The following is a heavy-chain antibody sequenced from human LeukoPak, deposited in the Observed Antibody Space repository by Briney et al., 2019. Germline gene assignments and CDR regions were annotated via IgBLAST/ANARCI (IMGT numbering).Heavy chain of an antibody. CDR2: IKPDGTEN. D-gene: IGHD3-10*01. J-gene: IGHJ4*02. CDR1: GFTFSSSW. Sequence: GGSLRLSCAASGFTFSSSWMTWVRQAPGKGLEWVASIKPDGTENYYVDSVKGRFTISRDNAKNSLYLQMNSLRAEDTAVYYCAIQKADLITMIRGIIAFWGQGTLVTVSS. CDR3: AIQKADLITMIRGIIAF. V-gene: IGHV3-7*01.